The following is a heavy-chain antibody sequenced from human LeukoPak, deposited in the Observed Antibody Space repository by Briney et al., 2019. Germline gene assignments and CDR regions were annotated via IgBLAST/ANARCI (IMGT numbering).Heavy chain of an antibody. CDR3: ASHVTPLYYDYVWGSSNYYYYMDV. CDR2: INPNSGGT. J-gene: IGHJ6*03. V-gene: IGHV1-2*02. CDR1: GYTFTGYY. D-gene: IGHD3-16*01. Sequence: ASVKVSCKASGYTFTGYYMHWVRQAPGQGLEWMGWINPNSGGTNYAQKFQGRVTMTRDMSTSTVYMELSSLRSEDTAVYYCASHVTPLYYDYVWGSSNYYYYMDVWGKGTTVTVSS.